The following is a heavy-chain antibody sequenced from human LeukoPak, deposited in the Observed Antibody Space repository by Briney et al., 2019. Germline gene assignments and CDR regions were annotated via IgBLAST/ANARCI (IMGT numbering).Heavy chain of an antibody. V-gene: IGHV4-59*01. D-gene: IGHD5-12*01. J-gene: IGHJ4*02. CDR3: ARTSYSAYDAPFGY. CDR2: IYYSGST. CDR1: SGSLGNYY. Sequence: SETLSLTCTVSSGSLGNYYWSWIRQPPGKGLEWIGYIYYSGSTNYNPSLKSRVTISVDTSKNQFSLKLSSVTAADTAVYYCARTSYSAYDAPFGYWGQGTLVTVSS.